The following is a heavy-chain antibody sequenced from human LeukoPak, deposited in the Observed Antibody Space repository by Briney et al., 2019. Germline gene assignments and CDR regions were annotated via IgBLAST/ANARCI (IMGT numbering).Heavy chain of an antibody. Sequence: GGSLRLSCAASGFTFSNAWMSWVRQAPGKGLEWVGRIKSKTDGGTTDYAAPVKGRFTISRVDSKNTLYLQMNSLKTEDTAVYYCTRRVVRLSPHERMFDYWGQGTLVTVSS. CDR3: TRRVVRLSPHERMFDY. D-gene: IGHD5-12*01. CDR2: IKSKTDGGTT. V-gene: IGHV3-15*01. J-gene: IGHJ4*02. CDR1: GFTFSNAW.